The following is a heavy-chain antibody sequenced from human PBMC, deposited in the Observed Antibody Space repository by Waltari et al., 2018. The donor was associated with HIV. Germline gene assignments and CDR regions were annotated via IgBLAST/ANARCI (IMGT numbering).Heavy chain of an antibody. V-gene: IGHV3-74*01. CDR2: INSDGSSR. J-gene: IGHJ4*02. D-gene: IGHD3-3*02. Sequence: GLVGVARINSDGSSRNYADAVKGRFVISRDNARNTVYLQLNNLKVEDTAVYFCARASHYIEFSTFDGDYYFDFWGLGTRVAVSS. CDR3: ARASHYIEFSTFDGDYYFDF.